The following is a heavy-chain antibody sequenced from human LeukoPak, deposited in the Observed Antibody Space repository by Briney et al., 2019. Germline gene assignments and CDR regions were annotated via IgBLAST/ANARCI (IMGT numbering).Heavy chain of an antibody. CDR1: GYTFTSYY. V-gene: IGHV1-46*01. CDR2: INPSGGST. Sequence: ASVKVSCKASGYTFTSYYMHWVRQAPGQGLEWMGIINPSGGSTSYAQKFQGRVTMTRDTSTSTVYMELSSLRSEDTAVYYCASDLSGYDSSGNDAFDIWGQGTMVTVSS. J-gene: IGHJ3*02. D-gene: IGHD3-22*01. CDR3: ASDLSGYDSSGNDAFDI.